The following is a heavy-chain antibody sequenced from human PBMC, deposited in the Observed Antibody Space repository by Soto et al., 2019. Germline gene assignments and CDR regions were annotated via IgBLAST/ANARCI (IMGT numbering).Heavy chain of an antibody. CDR2: SNANGGRT. V-gene: IGHV1-2*02. CDR1: GYTLTDDY. J-gene: IGHJ4*02. D-gene: IGHD6-19*01. Sequence: ASVKGSCNASGYTLTDDYLHWVRLAPGLGPEWMGWSNANGGRTKYAQKFQGRVTMTSDASISTAYMELTNLRSDETALYYCAREGDASGWLSHWGQGSQVTVSS. CDR3: AREGDASGWLSH.